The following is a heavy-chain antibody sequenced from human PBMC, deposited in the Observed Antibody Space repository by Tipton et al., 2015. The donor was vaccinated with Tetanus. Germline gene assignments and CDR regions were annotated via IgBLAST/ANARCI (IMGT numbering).Heavy chain of an antibody. J-gene: IGHJ3*02. V-gene: IGHV3-7*03. CDR3: AGPALLSTYGLDI. Sequence: GSLRLSCEASGFMFSTNWMSWVRQAPGKGLEWVANIRQDGNIQYYVDSVKGRFTISRDNAKNSLYLQMNSLRVEDTAVYYCAGPALLSTYGLDIWGQGTMVTVSS. D-gene: IGHD2-8*01. CDR2: IRQDGNIQ. CDR1: GFMFSTNW.